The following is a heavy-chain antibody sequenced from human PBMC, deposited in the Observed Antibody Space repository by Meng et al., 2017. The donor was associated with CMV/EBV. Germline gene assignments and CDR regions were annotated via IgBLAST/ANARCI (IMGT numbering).Heavy chain of an antibody. CDR1: GFTFSNAW. CDR2: ISSSGSTI. D-gene: IGHD6-19*01. V-gene: IGHV3-11*04. CDR3: ATPEGGWYDY. Sequence: GESLKISCAASGFTFSNAWMSWVRQAPGKGLEWVSYISSSGSTIYYADSVKGRFTISRDNAKNSLYLQMNSLRAEDTAVYYCATPEGGWYDYWGQGTLVTVSS. J-gene: IGHJ4*02.